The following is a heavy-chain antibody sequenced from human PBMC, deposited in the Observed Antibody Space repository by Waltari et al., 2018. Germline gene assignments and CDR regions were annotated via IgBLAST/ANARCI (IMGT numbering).Heavy chain of an antibody. D-gene: IGHD1-26*01. CDR1: GYPLPELS. CDR2: FDPEDGET. V-gene: IGHV1-24*01. CDR3: ATGGGSSPYNWFDP. J-gene: IGHJ5*02. Sequence: QVQLVQAGAEVKTPGASVKVSCKVSGYPLPELSMHEVRPAPGKGLEWMGGFDPEDGETIYAQKFQGRVTMTEDTSTDTAYMELSSLRSEDTAVYYCATGGGSSPYNWFDPWGQGTLVTVSS.